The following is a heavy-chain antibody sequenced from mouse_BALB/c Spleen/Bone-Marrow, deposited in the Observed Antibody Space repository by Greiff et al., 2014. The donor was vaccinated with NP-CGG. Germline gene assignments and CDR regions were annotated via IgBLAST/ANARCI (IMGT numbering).Heavy chain of an antibody. CDR1: GFAFSGND. J-gene: IGHJ4*01. CDR2: ISSGGGST. D-gene: IGHD2-2*01. CDR3: ARQRGYAYAMDY. V-gene: IGHV5-12-1*01. Sequence: EVKLEESGGGLVKPGGSLKLSCAASGFAFSGNDMSWVRQTPEKRLEWVAYISSGGGSTYYPDTVKGRFTISGDNAKNTLYLQMNSLKSEDTAMYYCARQRGYAYAMDYWGQGTSVTVSS.